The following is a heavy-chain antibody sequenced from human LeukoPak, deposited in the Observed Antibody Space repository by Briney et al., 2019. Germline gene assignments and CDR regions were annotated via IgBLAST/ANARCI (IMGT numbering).Heavy chain of an antibody. Sequence: GASVKVSCKASGFAFPASAVQWVRQTRGQRLEWIGWIVVGSGSTNYAQKFQERVTITRDMSTRTVYMELKSLRSEDTAVYYCAATIILTTSSTYFGMDVWGQGTTVTVSS. CDR2: IVVGSGST. CDR3: AATIILTTSSTYFGMDV. D-gene: IGHD4-17*01. J-gene: IGHJ6*02. V-gene: IGHV1-58*01. CDR1: GFAFPASA.